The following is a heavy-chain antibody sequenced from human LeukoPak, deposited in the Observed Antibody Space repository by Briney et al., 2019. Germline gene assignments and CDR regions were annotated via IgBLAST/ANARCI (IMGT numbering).Heavy chain of an antibody. CDR3: ARGLEERAGWFDP. CDR2: IIPIFGTA. Sequence: GASVKVSCKASGGTFSSYAISWVRQAPGQGLEWMGGIIPIFGTANYAQKFQGRVTITAGESTSTAYMELSSLRPEDTAVYYCARGLEERAGWFDPWGQGTLVTVSS. CDR1: GGTFSSYA. D-gene: IGHD1-1*01. V-gene: IGHV1-69*13. J-gene: IGHJ5*02.